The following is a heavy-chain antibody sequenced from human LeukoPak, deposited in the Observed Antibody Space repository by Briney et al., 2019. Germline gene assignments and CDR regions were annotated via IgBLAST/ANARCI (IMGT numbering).Heavy chain of an antibody. CDR1: GFTFSVSA. V-gene: IGHV3-73*01. CDR3: TRLLAEGC. J-gene: IGHJ4*02. Sequence: GGSPRLSCAASGFTFSVSAMHWVRQASGKGLEWVGRIRSKANNYATTYAASVKGRFTISRDDSKNTAYLQMDSLKTEDTAVYYCTRLLAEGCWGQGTLVTVSS. CDR2: IRSKANNYAT.